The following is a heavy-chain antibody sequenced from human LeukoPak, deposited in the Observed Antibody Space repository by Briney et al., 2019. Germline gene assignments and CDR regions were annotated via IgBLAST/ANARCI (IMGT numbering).Heavy chain of an antibody. CDR2: LYSGGNT. V-gene: IGHV3-53*01. CDR1: GFTVSSND. Sequence: GGSLRLSCAASGFTVSSNDMNWVRQAPGKGLEWVSLLYSGGNTYYADSVKGRFTISRDNSKNTLYLQLDSLRAEDTAVYYCAGVMRGAFDIWGQGTLVTVSS. CDR3: AGVMRGAFDI. J-gene: IGHJ3*02.